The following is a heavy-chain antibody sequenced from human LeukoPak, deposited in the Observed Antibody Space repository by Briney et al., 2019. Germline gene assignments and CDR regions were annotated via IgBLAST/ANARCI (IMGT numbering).Heavy chain of an antibody. D-gene: IGHD4-17*01. CDR1: GFTFSSYD. V-gene: IGHV3-13*01. Sequence: GGSLRLSCAASGFTFSSYDMHWVRQATGKGLEWVSAIGTAGDTYYPGSVKGRFTISRENAKNSLYLQMNSLRAGDTAVYYCARATTVTEYGYWGQGTLVTVSS. CDR3: ARATTVTEYGY. CDR2: IGTAGDT. J-gene: IGHJ4*02.